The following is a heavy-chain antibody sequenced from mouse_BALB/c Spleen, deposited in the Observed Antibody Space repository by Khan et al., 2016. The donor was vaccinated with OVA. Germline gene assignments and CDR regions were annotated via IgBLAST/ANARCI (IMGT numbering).Heavy chain of an antibody. CDR2: IWAGGSN. J-gene: IGHJ4*01. CDR3: DEGHSNYAMDS. Sequence: QVQLKQSGPGLVAPSQSLSITCTVSGFSLTDYAVSWIRQPPGKGLEWLGVIWAGGSNYYNSALKSRLSISKDNSRSQVFLNMNSLQTDDTAMYXCDEGHSNYAMDSWGQGISVTVSS. V-gene: IGHV2-6-5*01. CDR1: GFSLTDYA.